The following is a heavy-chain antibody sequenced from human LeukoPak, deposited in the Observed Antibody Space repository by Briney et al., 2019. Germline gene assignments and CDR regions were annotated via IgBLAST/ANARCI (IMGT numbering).Heavy chain of an antibody. Sequence: AGGSLRLSCAASGFTFSSCVMSWVRQVSGKGLEWVSSISGSGGSAYSADSVKGRFTISRDNSNNTLYLQMNSLRAEDTAIYYCVKHYGDYVFDYWGQGTLVTLSS. V-gene: IGHV3-23*01. CDR3: VKHYGDYVFDY. CDR2: ISGSGGSA. D-gene: IGHD4-17*01. J-gene: IGHJ4*02. CDR1: GFTFSSCV.